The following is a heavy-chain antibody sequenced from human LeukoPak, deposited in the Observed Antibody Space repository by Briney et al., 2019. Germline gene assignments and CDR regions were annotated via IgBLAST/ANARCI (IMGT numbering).Heavy chain of an antibody. CDR3: ARDGPGIAVAGN. D-gene: IGHD6-19*01. CDR2: IIPIFGTA. CDR1: GGTFSSYA. Sequence: GSSVKVSCKASGGTFSSYAISWVRQAPGQGLEWMGGIIPIFGTANYAQKFQGSVTITTDEPTSTAYMELSGLRSEDTAVYYCARDGPGIAVAGNWGQGTLVTVSS. V-gene: IGHV1-69*05. J-gene: IGHJ4*02.